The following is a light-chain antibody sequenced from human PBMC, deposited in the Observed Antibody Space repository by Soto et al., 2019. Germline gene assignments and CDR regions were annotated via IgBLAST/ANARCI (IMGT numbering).Light chain of an antibody. CDR3: SSYTSSSTLYVV. Sequence: QSALTQPPSASGSPGQSVTISCTGTSGDIGGYNYVSWYQQHPGKAPKLMIYEVSNRPSGVSNRFSGSKSGNTASLTISGLQAEDEADYYCSSYTSSSTLYVVFGGGTKLTVL. CDR2: EVS. V-gene: IGLV2-14*01. J-gene: IGLJ2*01. CDR1: SGDIGGYNY.